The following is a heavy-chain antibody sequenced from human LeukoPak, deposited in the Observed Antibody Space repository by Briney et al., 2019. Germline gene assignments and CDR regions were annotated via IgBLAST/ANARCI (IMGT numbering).Heavy chain of an antibody. Sequence: ASVKVSCKASGYTFTSYDINWVRQATGQGLEWMGWMNPNSGNTGYAQKFQGRVTMTRNTSISTAYMELSSLRSEDTAVYYCARGSSLWFGELFVYNWFDPWGQGTLVTVSS. D-gene: IGHD3-10*01. CDR1: GYTFTSYD. J-gene: IGHJ5*02. CDR2: MNPNSGNT. V-gene: IGHV1-8*01. CDR3: ARGSSLWFGELFVYNWFDP.